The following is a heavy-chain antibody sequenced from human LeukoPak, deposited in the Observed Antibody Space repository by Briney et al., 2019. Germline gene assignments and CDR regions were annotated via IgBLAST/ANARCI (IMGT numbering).Heavy chain of an antibody. J-gene: IGHJ6*03. CDR1: GFTFSSYW. CDR2: IKQDGSEK. D-gene: IGHD1-14*01. V-gene: IGHV3-7*01. CDR3: ARVRNRSGNSYYYYMDV. Sequence: PGGSLRLSCAASGFTFSSYWMSWVRQAPGKGLEWVANIKQDGSEKYYVDSVKGRFTISRDNAKNSLYLQMNSLRAEDTAVYYCARVRNRSGNSYYYYMDVWGKGTTVTVSS.